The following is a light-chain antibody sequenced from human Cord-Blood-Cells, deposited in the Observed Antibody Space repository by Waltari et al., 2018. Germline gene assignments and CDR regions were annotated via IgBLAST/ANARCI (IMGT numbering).Light chain of an antibody. CDR1: QSVLYSSNNKNY. V-gene: IGKV4-1*01. J-gene: IGKJ4*01. CDR3: QQYYSTPLT. CDR2: WAS. Sequence: DIVMTQSPDSLAVSLGARATINSKSSQSVLYSSNNKNYLAWYQQKPGQPPKLLISWASTRESGVPDRFSGSGSGTDFTLTISSLQAEDVAVYYCQQYYSTPLTFGGGTKVEIK.